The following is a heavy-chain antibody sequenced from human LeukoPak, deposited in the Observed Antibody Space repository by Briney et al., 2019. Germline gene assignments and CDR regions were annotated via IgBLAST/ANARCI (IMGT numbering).Heavy chain of an antibody. CDR1: GGSFSGYY. J-gene: IGHJ6*02. Sequence: SETLSLTCAVYGGSFSGYYWSWIRQPPGKGLEWIGEINHSGSTNYNPSLKSRVTISVDTSKNQFSLKLSSVTAADTAVYCCARHTDNIRFAMDVWGLGTTVTVSS. D-gene: IGHD1-14*01. CDR2: INHSGST. CDR3: ARHTDNIRFAMDV. V-gene: IGHV4-34*01.